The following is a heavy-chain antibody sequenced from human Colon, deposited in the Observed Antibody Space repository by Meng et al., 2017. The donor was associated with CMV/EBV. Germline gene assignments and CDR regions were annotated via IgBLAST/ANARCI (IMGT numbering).Heavy chain of an antibody. Sequence: GESLKISCAASGFTSSSFGMNWVRQAPGKGLEWVSSISTISGFMYYADSVRGRFTISRDNAKNSVYLQMNSLRAEDTAVYYCARDSNDYSDYAHWFDAWGQGTPVTVSS. J-gene: IGHJ5*02. CDR1: GFTSSSFG. V-gene: IGHV3-21*01. CDR2: ISTISGFM. CDR3: ARDSNDYSDYAHWFDA. D-gene: IGHD4-11*01.